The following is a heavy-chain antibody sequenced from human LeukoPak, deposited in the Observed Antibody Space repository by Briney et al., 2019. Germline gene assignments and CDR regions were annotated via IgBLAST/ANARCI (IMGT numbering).Heavy chain of an antibody. CDR2: IYYSGST. CDR1: GGSISSSSYY. CDR3: ARDTPFGGY. V-gene: IGHV4-39*02. D-gene: IGHD3-16*01. Sequence: PSETLSLTCTVSGGSISSSSYYWGWIRQPPGKGLEWIGSIYYSGSTYYNPSLKSRVTISVDTSKNQFSLKLSSVTAADTAVYYCARDTPFGGYWGQGTLVTVSS. J-gene: IGHJ1*01.